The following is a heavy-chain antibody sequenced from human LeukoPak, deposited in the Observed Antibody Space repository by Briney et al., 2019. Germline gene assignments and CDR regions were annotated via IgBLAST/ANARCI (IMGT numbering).Heavy chain of an antibody. CDR1: GYTFTGYY. D-gene: IGHD3/OR15-3a*01. J-gene: IGHJ4*02. V-gene: IGHV1-2*02. CDR2: INPNSGGT. CDR3: ARRYDFWSGYPTAFDY. Sequence: GASVKVSFKASGYTFTGYYMYWVRQAPGQGLEWMGFINPNSGGTVYAQKFQARVTMTRDTSISTAYMELSGLRSDDTAVYYCARRYDFWSGYPTAFDYWGQGTLVTVSS.